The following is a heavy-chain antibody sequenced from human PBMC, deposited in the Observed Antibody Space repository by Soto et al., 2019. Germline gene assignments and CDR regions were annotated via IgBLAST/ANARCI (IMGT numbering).Heavy chain of an antibody. CDR2: ISYDGSNK. CDR1: GFTFSSYG. D-gene: IGHD3-10*01. V-gene: IGHV3-30*18. CDR3: AKADYYGSG. J-gene: IGHJ4*02. Sequence: QVQLVESGGGVVQPGRSLRLSCAASGFTFSSYGMHWVRQAPGKGLEWVAVISYDGSNKYYADSVKGRFTISRDNSKNTLYLQMNSLRAEDTAVYYCAKADYYGSGWGQGTLVTVSS.